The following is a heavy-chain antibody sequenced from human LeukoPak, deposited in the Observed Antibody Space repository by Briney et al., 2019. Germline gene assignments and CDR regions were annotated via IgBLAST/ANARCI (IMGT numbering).Heavy chain of an antibody. CDR2: ISGSGGST. V-gene: IGHV3-23*01. CDR1: GFTFSSYA. Sequence: GGSLRLSCAASGFTFSSYAMSWVRQAPGKGLEWVSAISGSGGSTYFADSVKGGFTISRDNSKNTLYLQMNSLRAEDTAVYYCAKDRCSGGSCYSTIPFDYWGQGTLVTVSS. J-gene: IGHJ4*02. CDR3: AKDRCSGGSCYSTIPFDY. D-gene: IGHD2-15*01.